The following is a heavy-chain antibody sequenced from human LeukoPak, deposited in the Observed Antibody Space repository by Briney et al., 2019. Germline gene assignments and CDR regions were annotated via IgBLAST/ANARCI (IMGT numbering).Heavy chain of an antibody. Sequence: GGSLRLSCAASGFTVSSDYMSWVRPAPGKGLEWVSIFYDGGRTYYADSVKGRFTISRDNAQNSLYLQMNSLRAEDTAVYYCASLGYTNSWYYFDYWGHGTLVTVSS. V-gene: IGHV3-53*01. D-gene: IGHD5-12*01. J-gene: IGHJ4*03. CDR2: FYDGGRT. CDR3: ASLGYTNSWYYFDY. CDR1: GFTVSSDY.